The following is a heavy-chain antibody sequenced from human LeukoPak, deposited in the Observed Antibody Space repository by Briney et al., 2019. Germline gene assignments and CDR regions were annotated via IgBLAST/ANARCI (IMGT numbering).Heavy chain of an antibody. CDR1: GVSISSYY. V-gene: IGHV4-59*01. CDR2: IYYSGST. D-gene: IGHD6-19*01. J-gene: IGHJ4*02. Sequence: SETLSLTCTVSGVSISSYYWSWIRQPPGKGLEWIGYIYYSGSTNYNPSLKSRVTISVDTSKSQFSLKLSSVTAADTAVYYCARDRGSDFDYWGQGTLVTVSS. CDR3: ARDRGSDFDY.